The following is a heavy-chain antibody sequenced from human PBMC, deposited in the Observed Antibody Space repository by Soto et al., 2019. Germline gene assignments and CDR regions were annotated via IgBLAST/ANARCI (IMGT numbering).Heavy chain of an antibody. Sequence: SETLSLTCAVSGGSISSGGYSWSWIRQPPGKGLEWIGYIYHSGSTYYNPSLKSRVTISVDRSKNQFSLKLSSVTAADTAVYYCAGSDCSSTSCYPNWFDPWGEGTLVTVS. CDR1: GGSISSGGYS. J-gene: IGHJ5*02. CDR3: AGSDCSSTSCYPNWFDP. D-gene: IGHD2-2*01. CDR2: IYHSGST. V-gene: IGHV4-30-2*01.